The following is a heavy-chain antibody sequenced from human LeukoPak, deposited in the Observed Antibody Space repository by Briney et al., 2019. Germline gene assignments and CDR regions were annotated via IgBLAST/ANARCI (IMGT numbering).Heavy chain of an antibody. V-gene: IGHV1-8*03. D-gene: IGHD3-10*01. CDR3: ARGPQWFGEEIAYYFDY. CDR2: MNPNSGNT. J-gene: IGHJ4*02. CDR1: GYTFTSYD. Sequence: ASVKVSCKASGYTFTSYDINWVRQATGQGFEWMGWMNPNSGNTGYAQKFQGRVTITRNTSISTAYMELSSLRSEDTAVYYCARGPQWFGEEIAYYFDYWGQGTLVTVSS.